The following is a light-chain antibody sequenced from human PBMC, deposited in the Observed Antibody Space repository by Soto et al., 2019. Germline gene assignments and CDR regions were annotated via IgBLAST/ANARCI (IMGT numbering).Light chain of an antibody. Sequence: SYELTKPPSVSVAPGQTAMITCGGNDIGRKSVHWYQQRPGQAPVLVVYDDRDRPSGIPERFSGSNSGSTATLTISRVEAGDEADYYCQVWDRNNNHVLFGGGTKVTVL. CDR2: DDR. CDR3: QVWDRNNNHVL. V-gene: IGLV3-21*02. J-gene: IGLJ3*02. CDR1: DIGRKS.